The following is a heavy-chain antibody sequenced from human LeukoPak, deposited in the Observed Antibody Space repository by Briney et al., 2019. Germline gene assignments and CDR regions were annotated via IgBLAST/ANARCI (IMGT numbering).Heavy chain of an antibody. D-gene: IGHD3-10*01. CDR2: FDPEDGET. CDR3: ATEYYYGSGYNWFDP. CDR1: GYTLTELS. Sequence: ASVKVSCKVSGYTLTELSMHWVRQAPGNELEWMGGFDPEDGETIYAQKFQGRVTMTEDTSTDTAYMELSSLRSEDTAVYYCATEYYYGSGYNWFDPWGQGTLVTVSS. J-gene: IGHJ5*02. V-gene: IGHV1-24*01.